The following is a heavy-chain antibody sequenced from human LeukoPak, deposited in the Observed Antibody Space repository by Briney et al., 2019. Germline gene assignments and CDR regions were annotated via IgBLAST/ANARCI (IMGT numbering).Heavy chain of an antibody. Sequence: PSQTLSLTCTVSGGSISSGSYYWSWIRQPAGKGLEWIGRIYTSGSTNYNPSLKGRVTISVDTSKNQFSLKLSSVTAADTALYYCARVGTDSINWFDPWGQGTLVTVSS. D-gene: IGHD2-8*02. V-gene: IGHV4-61*02. CDR3: ARVGTDSINWFDP. CDR1: GGSISSGSYY. CDR2: IYTSGST. J-gene: IGHJ5*02.